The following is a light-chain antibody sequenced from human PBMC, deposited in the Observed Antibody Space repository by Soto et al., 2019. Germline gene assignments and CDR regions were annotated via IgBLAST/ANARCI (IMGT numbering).Light chain of an antibody. J-gene: IGLJ2*01. CDR1: SSDVGGYNY. CDR3: SSYTSSREV. V-gene: IGLV2-14*01. Sequence: QSALTQPASVSGSPGQSITISCNGTSSDVGGYNYVSWYQQHPGKAPKLMIYDVSNRPSGVSNRFSGSKSGNTASLTISGLQAEDEADYYCSSYTSSREVFGGGTKVTVL. CDR2: DVS.